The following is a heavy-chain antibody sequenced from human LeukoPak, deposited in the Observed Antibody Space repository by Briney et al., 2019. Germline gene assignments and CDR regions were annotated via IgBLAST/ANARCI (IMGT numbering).Heavy chain of an antibody. J-gene: IGHJ6*02. Sequence: GRSLRLSRAASGFTFSSYGTPWVRQAPGKWLEWVAVISYDGSNKYYADSVKGRFTISRDNSKNTLYLQMNSLRAEDTAVYYCAKDPRTYYYGMDVWGQGTTVTVSS. CDR2: ISYDGSNK. CDR1: GFTFSSYG. CDR3: AKDPRTYYYGMDV. V-gene: IGHV3-30*18.